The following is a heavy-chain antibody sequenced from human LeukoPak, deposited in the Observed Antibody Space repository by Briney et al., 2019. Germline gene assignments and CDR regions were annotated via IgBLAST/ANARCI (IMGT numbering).Heavy chain of an antibody. CDR1: GYTFTGYY. V-gene: IGHV1-2*02. D-gene: IGHD6-13*01. CDR3: ARGKDSSSWRYYFDY. Sequence: ASVKVSCKASGYTFTGYYMHWVRQAPGQGLEWMGWINPNSGGTNYAQKFQGRVTMTRDTSISTAYMELSRLRSDDTAVYYCARGKDSSSWRYYFDYWGQGTLVTVSS. CDR2: INPNSGGT. J-gene: IGHJ4*02.